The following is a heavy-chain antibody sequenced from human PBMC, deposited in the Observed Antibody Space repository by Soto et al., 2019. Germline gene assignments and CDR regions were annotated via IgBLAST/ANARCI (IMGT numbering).Heavy chain of an antibody. V-gene: IGHV4-34*01. CDR2: INHSGST. J-gene: IGHJ5*02. Sequence: QVQLQQWGAGLLKPSESLSLTCAVYGGSFSGYYWSWIRQPPGKGLEWIGEINHSGSTNYNPSLKSRVTILVDMSKNQFSLKLSSVAAADMAVYYCASPMSYDSSGRLPGNWFDPWGQGTLVTVSS. CDR3: ASPMSYDSSGRLPGNWFDP. CDR1: GGSFSGYY. D-gene: IGHD3-22*01.